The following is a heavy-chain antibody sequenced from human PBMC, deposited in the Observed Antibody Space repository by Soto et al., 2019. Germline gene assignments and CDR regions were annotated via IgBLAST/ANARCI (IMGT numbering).Heavy chain of an antibody. J-gene: IGHJ4*02. CDR3: ARATCSSSTCYAVYFDS. Sequence: EVQLVESGGGLVQPGGSLRLSCVASGFTFSSYWMSWVRQAPGKGLEWVANIKQDGSKKYYVDSVKGRFTIPRDNAKNSLYLEMNSLRAEDTAVYYCARATCSSSTCYAVYFDSWGQGTLVTVSS. V-gene: IGHV3-7*01. CDR2: IKQDGSKK. CDR1: GFTFSSYW. D-gene: IGHD2-2*01.